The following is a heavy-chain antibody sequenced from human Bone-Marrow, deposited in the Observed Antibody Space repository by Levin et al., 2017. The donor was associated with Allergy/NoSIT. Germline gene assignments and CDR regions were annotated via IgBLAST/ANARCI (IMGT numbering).Heavy chain of an antibody. D-gene: IGHD2-2*03. V-gene: IGHV3-30*13. CDR1: GFSFSTYG. CDR2: ISYDGSSQ. Sequence: GGSLRLSCAASGFSFSTYGMHWVRQAPGKGLEWVAIISYDGSSQYYADSVKGRFTISRDNSKNRLYLQMDSLRSEDTAVYHCAKDETPVGYCTSASCLLYGMDVWGQGTTVTVSS. J-gene: IGHJ6*02. CDR3: AKDETPVGYCTSASCLLYGMDV.